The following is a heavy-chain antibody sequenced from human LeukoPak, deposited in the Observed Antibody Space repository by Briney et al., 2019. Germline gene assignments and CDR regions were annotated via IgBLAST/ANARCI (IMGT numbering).Heavy chain of an antibody. CDR2: IYCSGST. V-gene: IGHV4-59*01. J-gene: IGHJ4*02. D-gene: IGHD6-13*01. Sequence: SETLSLTCTVSGGSISSYYWSWIRQPPGKGLEWIGYIYCSGSTNYNPSLKSRVTISVDTSKNQFSLKLSSVTAADTAVYYCARGTGYSSSWYEIWGQGTLVTVSS. CDR3: ARGTGYSSSWYEI. CDR1: GGSISSYY.